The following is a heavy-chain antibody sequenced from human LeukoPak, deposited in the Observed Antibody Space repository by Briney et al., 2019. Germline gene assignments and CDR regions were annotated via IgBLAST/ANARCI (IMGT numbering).Heavy chain of an antibody. V-gene: IGHV3-33*01. CDR1: GFTFSSNG. CDR3: ARDNDYYDLHY. D-gene: IGHD3-22*01. J-gene: IGHJ4*02. CDR2: VWYDDAVK. Sequence: GGSLRLSCVASGFTFSSNGMHWVRQAPGKGLEWLAVVWYDDAVKNYADSVKGRFTISRDNSKNTLFLQMNNLSAEDTAVYYCARDNDYYDLHYWGQGTLVTVSS.